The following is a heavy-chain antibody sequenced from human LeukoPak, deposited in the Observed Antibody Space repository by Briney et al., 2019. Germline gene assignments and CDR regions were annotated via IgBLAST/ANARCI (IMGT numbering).Heavy chain of an antibody. Sequence: ASETLSLTCTVSGASINRGTHYWSWVRQAAGKGLEWLGRVYATGNTNYNPSLWSRLSISIDTSRNQFSLRLSSVTAADTAIYYCARDRSYYSDTGADYWGQGIMVIVSS. CDR3: ARDRSYYSDTGADY. V-gene: IGHV4-61*02. J-gene: IGHJ4*02. CDR1: GASINRGTHY. CDR2: VYATGNT. D-gene: IGHD3-22*01.